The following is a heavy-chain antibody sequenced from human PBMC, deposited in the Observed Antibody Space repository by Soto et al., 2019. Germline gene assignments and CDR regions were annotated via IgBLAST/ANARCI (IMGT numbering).Heavy chain of an antibody. CDR3: AKAQGAPDAFDI. Sequence: GGSLRLSCAASGFTFSSYAMSWVRQAPGKGLEWVSAISGSGGSTYYTDSVKGRFTISRDNSKNTLYLQMNSLRAEDTAVYYCAKAQGAPDAFDIWGQGTMVTVSS. CDR2: ISGSGGST. J-gene: IGHJ3*02. D-gene: IGHD1-26*01. CDR1: GFTFSSYA. V-gene: IGHV3-23*01.